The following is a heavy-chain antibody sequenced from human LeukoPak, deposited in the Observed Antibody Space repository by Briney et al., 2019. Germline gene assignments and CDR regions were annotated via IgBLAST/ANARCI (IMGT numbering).Heavy chain of an antibody. D-gene: IGHD6-13*01. Sequence: SETLSLTCTVSGGSVSSGNYHWSCIRQSAGEGLEWIGRIYASGSTNYKPSLNSRVTISLDTSKNQFSLKLTSVTAADTAVYYCARGTSYRWQQLASFDSWGQGTLVIVSS. J-gene: IGHJ4*02. CDR3: ARGTSYRWQQLASFDS. V-gene: IGHV4-61*02. CDR1: GGSVSSGNYH. CDR2: IYASGST.